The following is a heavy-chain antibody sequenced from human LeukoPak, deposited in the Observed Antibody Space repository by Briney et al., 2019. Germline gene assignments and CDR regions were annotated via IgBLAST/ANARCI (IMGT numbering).Heavy chain of an antibody. Sequence: PGRSLRLSCAASGFTFDDYAMHWVRQAPGKGLEWVSGISWNSGSIGYADSVKGRFTISRDNAKNPLYLQMNSLRAEDTALYYCAKAFRVAVAGQDAFDIWGQGTMVTVSS. J-gene: IGHJ3*02. CDR1: GFTFDDYA. D-gene: IGHD6-19*01. CDR3: AKAFRVAVAGQDAFDI. CDR2: ISWNSGSI. V-gene: IGHV3-9*01.